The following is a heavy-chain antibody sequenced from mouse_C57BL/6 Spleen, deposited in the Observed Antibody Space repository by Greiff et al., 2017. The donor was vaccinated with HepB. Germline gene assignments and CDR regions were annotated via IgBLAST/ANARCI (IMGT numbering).Heavy chain of an antibody. CDR1: GYTFTSYW. Sequence: QVQLKQPGAELVKPGASVKLSCKASGYTFTSYWMHWVKQRPGQGLEWIGMIHPNSGSTNYNEKFKSKATLTVDKSSSTAYMQLSSLTSEDSAVYYCARMFATVVATRYFDVWGTGTTVTVSS. CDR2: IHPNSGST. CDR3: ARMFATVVATRYFDV. D-gene: IGHD1-1*01. V-gene: IGHV1-64*01. J-gene: IGHJ1*03.